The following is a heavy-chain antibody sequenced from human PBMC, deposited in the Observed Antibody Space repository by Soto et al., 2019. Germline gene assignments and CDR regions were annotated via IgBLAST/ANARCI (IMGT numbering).Heavy chain of an antibody. CDR3: ARGEGYCSSTSCHRYYFDY. D-gene: IGHD2-2*02. V-gene: IGHV3-53*04. CDR2: IYSGSST. CDR1: GFTVTSNY. Sequence: EVPLVESGGGLVQPGGSLRLSCAASGFTVTSNYMSWVRQAPGKGLEWVSVIYSGSSTYYADSVKGRFTISRHNSQNTLYLQMNSLRAEDMGVYYCARGEGYCSSTSCHRYYFDYWGQGTLVTVSS. J-gene: IGHJ4*02.